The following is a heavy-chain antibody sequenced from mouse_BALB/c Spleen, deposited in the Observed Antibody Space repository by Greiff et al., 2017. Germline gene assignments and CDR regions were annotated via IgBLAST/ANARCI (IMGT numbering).Heavy chain of an antibody. CDR1: GFTFSSYT. CDR2: ISNGGGST. J-gene: IGHJ4*01. V-gene: IGHV5-12-2*01. Sequence: VQVVESGGGLVQPGGSLKLSCAASGFTFSSYTMSWVRQTPEKRLEWVAYISNGGGSTYYPDTVKGRFTISRDNAKNTLYLQMSSLKSEDTTMYYCARHGNYYAMDYWGQGTSVTVSS. D-gene: IGHD2-1*01. CDR3: ARHGNYYAMDY.